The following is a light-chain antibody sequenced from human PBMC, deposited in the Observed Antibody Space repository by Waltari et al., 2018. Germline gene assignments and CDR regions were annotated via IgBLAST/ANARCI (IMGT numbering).Light chain of an antibody. Sequence: DTQLSQFPSTLAASVGDRVTSTCRAREAINKWLAWYQQKPGKAPKVLIYDASTLQSGVPSRFSGSGSGTEFTLTIDSLQPDDFATYYCQQYNRFSPFGQGTNVEVK. CDR3: QQYNRFSP. J-gene: IGKJ1*01. CDR1: EAINKW. CDR2: DAS. V-gene: IGKV1-5*01.